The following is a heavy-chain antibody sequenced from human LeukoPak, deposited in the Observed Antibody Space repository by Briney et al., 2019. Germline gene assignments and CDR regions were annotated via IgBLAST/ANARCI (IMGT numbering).Heavy chain of an antibody. V-gene: IGHV4-59*01. D-gene: IGHD3-9*01. J-gene: IGHJ5*02. Sequence: SETLSLTCTVAGGPISSYYWSWIRQPPGKGLEWFGYIYYSGSTNYNPSLKSRVTISVDTSKNQFSLKLSSVTAADTAVYYCARGPYYDILTGYWGWFDPWGQGTLVTVSS. CDR3: ARGPYYDILTGYWGWFDP. CDR1: GGPISSYY. CDR2: IYYSGST.